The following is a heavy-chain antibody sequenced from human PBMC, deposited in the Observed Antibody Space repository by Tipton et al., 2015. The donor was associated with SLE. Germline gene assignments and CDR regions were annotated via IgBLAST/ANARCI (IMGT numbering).Heavy chain of an antibody. J-gene: IGHJ5*02. Sequence: LRLSCTVSGGSISSGSYYCSWIRQPAGKGLEWIGHIYTSGCTNYNPSPKSRVTISVDTSKNQFSLKLSSVTAADTAVYYCARDSAAAGEKGYNSFDPWGQGTLVTVSS. CDR2: IYTSGCT. D-gene: IGHD6-13*01. CDR3: ARDSAAAGEKGYNSFDP. V-gene: IGHV4-61*09. CDR1: GGSISSGSYY.